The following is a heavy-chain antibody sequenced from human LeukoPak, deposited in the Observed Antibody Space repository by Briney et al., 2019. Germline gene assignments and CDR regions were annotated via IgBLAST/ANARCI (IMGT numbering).Heavy chain of an antibody. CDR2: IYYRGST. J-gene: IGHJ4*02. V-gene: IGHV4-39*01. CDR1: GGSISSSSYY. Sequence: SETLSLTCTVSGGSISSSSYYWGWIRQPPGKGLEWIGSIYYRGSTYYNPSLKSRVTISVDTSKNQFSLKLSSVTAADTAVYYCASLDVVVPAAIDYWGQGTLVTVSS. CDR3: ASLDVVVPAAIDY. D-gene: IGHD2-2*01.